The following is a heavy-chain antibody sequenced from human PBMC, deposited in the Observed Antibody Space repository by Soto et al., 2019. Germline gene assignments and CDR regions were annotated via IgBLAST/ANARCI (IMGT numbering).Heavy chain of an antibody. V-gene: IGHV3-11*01. CDR1: GFTFSDYY. CDR3: ARDRHSSSWSAYLFDY. Sequence: QVQLVESGGGLVKPGGSLRLSCAASGFTFSDYYMSWIRQAPGKGLEWVSYISSSGSTIYYADSVKGRFTISRDNAKNSLYLQMNSLRAEDPAVYYCARDRHSSSWSAYLFDYWGQGTLVTVSS. CDR2: ISSSGSTI. D-gene: IGHD6-13*01. J-gene: IGHJ4*02.